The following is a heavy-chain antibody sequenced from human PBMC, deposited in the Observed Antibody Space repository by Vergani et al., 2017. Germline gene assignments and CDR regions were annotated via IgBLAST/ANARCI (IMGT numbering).Heavy chain of an antibody. CDR1: GGSISSGSYY. CDR2: IYTSGST. J-gene: IGHJ5*02. CDR3: AREIFDTMVRENWFDP. Sequence: QVQLQESGPGLVKPSQTLSLTCTVSGGSISSGSYYWSWIRQPAGKGLEWIGRIYTSGSTNYNPSLKSRVTISVDTSKNQFSLKLSSVTAADTAVYYCAREIFDTMVRENWFDPWGQGTLVTVSS. V-gene: IGHV4-61*02. D-gene: IGHD3-10*01.